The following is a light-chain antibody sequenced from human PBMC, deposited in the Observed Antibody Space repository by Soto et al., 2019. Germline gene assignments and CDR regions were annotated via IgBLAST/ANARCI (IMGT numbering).Light chain of an antibody. CDR3: SSYAGSNIVV. CDR2: EVS. Sequence: QSALTQPPSASGSPGQSVTISCTGTSSDVGGYNFVSWYQQHPGKAPILMIYEVSERPSGVPARFSGSKSGNTASLTVSGLQAEDEADYYCSSYAGSNIVVFGGGTKLTVL. V-gene: IGLV2-8*01. CDR1: SSDVGGYNF. J-gene: IGLJ2*01.